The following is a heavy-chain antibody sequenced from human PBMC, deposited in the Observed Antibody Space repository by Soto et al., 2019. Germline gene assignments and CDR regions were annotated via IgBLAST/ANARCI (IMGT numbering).Heavy chain of an antibody. V-gene: IGHV3-49*03. CDR1: GFTFGDYP. CDR2: IRSNAYGGTT. Sequence: GGSLRLSCTASGFTFGDYPMSWFRQAPGKGLEWVGFIRSNAYGGTTEYAASVKCRFSISRDDSKRIAYLQMNRLKTEDTAVYYCSRGSPGTPYYYMDVWGKGTTVTVSS. D-gene: IGHD6-13*01. CDR3: SRGSPGTPYYYMDV. J-gene: IGHJ6*03.